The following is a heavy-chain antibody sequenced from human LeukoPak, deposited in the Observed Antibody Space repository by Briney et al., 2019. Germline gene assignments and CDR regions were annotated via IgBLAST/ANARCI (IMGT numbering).Heavy chain of an antibody. J-gene: IGHJ4*02. CDR1: GGSFSGYY. Sequence: PSETLSLTCAVYGGSFSGYYWSWIRQPPGKGLEWIGEINRSGSTNYNPSLKSRVTISVHTSKNQFSLKLSSVTAADTAVYYCAGGYYYDSSGYYNGGFDYWGQGTLVTVSS. CDR2: INRSGST. CDR3: AGGYYYDSSGYYNGGFDY. D-gene: IGHD3-22*01. V-gene: IGHV4-34*01.